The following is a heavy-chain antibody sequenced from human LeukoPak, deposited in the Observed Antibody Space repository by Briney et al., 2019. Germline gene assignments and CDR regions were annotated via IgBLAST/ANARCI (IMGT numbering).Heavy chain of an antibody. D-gene: IGHD2-8*01. CDR1: GYTFTGYY. J-gene: IGHJ3*02. CDR2: INPSGGST. V-gene: IGHV1-46*01. CDR3: ARALMVNDAFDI. Sequence: ASVKVSCKASGYTFTGYYMHWVRQAPGQGLEWMGIINPSGGSTSYAQKFQGRVTMTRDMSTSTVYMELSSLRSEDTAVYYCARALMVNDAFDIWGQGTMVTVSS.